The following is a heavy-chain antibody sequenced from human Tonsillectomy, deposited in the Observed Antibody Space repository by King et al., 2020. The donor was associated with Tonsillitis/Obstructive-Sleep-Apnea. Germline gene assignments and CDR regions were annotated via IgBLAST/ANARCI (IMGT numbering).Heavy chain of an antibody. CDR1: GFTVSSNY. V-gene: IGHV3-66*01. D-gene: IGHD3-3*01. CDR2: IYSGGSR. CDR3: ARGASHYDFWSGYSYYFDY. Sequence: VQLVESGGGLVQPGGSLRLSCAASGFTVSSNYMSWVRHAPGKGREWVSVIYSGGSRYYADSVKGRFTISRDNSKNTPYLQMNSLRAEDTAVYYCARGASHYDFWSGYSYYFDYWGQGTLVTVSS. J-gene: IGHJ4*02.